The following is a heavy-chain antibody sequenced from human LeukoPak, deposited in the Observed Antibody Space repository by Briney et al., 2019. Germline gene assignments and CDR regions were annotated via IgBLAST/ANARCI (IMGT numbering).Heavy chain of an antibody. Sequence: GGSLRLSCAASGFSFSSHWMFWVRQAPGRGLEWVANIKQDGSEKYYVDSVKGRFTISRGNAKNSLYLQMNSLRAEDTAIYYCARYYDFWSSVDYWGQGTLVTVSS. CDR2: IKQDGSEK. V-gene: IGHV3-7*05. J-gene: IGHJ4*02. CDR1: GFSFSSHW. D-gene: IGHD3-3*01. CDR3: ARYYDFWSSVDY.